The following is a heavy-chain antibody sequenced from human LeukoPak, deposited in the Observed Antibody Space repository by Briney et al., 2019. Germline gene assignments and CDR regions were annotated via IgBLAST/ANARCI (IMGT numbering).Heavy chain of an antibody. J-gene: IGHJ4*02. D-gene: IGHD6-19*01. CDR2: IKSKTDGGTT. Sequence: PGESLRLSCAASGFTFGNAWMSWVRQAPGKGLEWVGRIKSKTDGGTTDYAAPVKGRFTISRDDSKNTLYLQMNSLKTEDTAVYYCTTDASIAVAGAPDYWGQGTLVTVSS. V-gene: IGHV3-15*01. CDR1: GFTFGNAW. CDR3: TTDASIAVAGAPDY.